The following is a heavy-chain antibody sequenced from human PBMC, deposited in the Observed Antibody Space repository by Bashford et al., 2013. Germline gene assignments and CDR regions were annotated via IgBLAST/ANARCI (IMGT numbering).Heavy chain of an antibody. CDR3: ASLYCSGGSCSDY. CDR2: ITPFNGNT. J-gene: IGHJ4*02. CDR1: GYTFTYRY. Sequence: SVKVSCKASGYTFTYRYLHWVRQAPGQALEWMGWITPFNGNTNYAQKFQDRVTITRDRSMSTAYMELSSLRSEDTAMYYCASLYCSGGSCSDYWGQGTLVTVSS. V-gene: IGHV1-45*02. D-gene: IGHD2-15*01.